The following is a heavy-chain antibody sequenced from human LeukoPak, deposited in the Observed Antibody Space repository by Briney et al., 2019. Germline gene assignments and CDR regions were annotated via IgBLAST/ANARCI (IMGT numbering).Heavy chain of an antibody. Sequence: GGSLRLSCAPSGFTVSSNYMSWVRQAPGEGLEWVSVIYSGGSTYYAGSVKGRFTISRDNSKNTLYLQMNSLRAEDTAVYYCARDREEEQWPGSFEYWGQGTLVTVSS. CDR2: IYSGGST. V-gene: IGHV3-66*02. CDR1: GFTVSSNY. J-gene: IGHJ4*02. D-gene: IGHD6-19*01. CDR3: ARDREEEQWPGSFEY.